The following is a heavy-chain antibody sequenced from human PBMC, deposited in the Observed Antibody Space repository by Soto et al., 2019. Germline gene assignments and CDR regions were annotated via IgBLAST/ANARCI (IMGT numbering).Heavy chain of an antibody. Sequence: ASVKVSCKASGNSFTTYYMHWVRQAPGQGLEWMGIINPSGGRTTYAQKFQGRVTKTRDTSTSTFHMELSSLTSEDTAVYYCAGLYHYDSSGYYDYWGQGTLVTVSS. CDR2: INPSGGRT. J-gene: IGHJ4*02. CDR3: AGLYHYDSSGYYDY. CDR1: GNSFTTYY. D-gene: IGHD3-22*01. V-gene: IGHV1-46*01.